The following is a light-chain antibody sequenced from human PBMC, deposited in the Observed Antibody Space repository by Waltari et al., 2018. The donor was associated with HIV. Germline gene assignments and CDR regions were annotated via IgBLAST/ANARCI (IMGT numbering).Light chain of an antibody. CDR2: NDD. CDR1: SVTIGSHA. Sequence: SVTIGSHAVTWYQQFPGKPPRLLVYNDDLILSGVSDRLSASKSGTSASLAINDLQSEHESHYYCAAWDDGLNGVIFGGGTKVTVL. CDR3: AAWDDGLNGVI. J-gene: IGLJ2*01. V-gene: IGLV1-36*01.